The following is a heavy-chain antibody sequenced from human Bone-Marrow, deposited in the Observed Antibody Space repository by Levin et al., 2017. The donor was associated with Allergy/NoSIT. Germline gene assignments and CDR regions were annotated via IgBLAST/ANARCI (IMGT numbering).Heavy chain of an antibody. CDR2: INTDGSDT. CDR1: GFTFDTLW. J-gene: IGHJ6*03. Sequence: LSLTCAASGFTFDTLWFHWVRQVPGKGLAWVSRINTDGSDTEYADSVKGRFTASRDKTKKTLYLEMSSLRVEDTGVYYCASAGGDFYYYMDVWGKGTTVIVSS. D-gene: IGHD3-16*01. V-gene: IGHV3-74*01. CDR3: ASAGGDFYYYMDV.